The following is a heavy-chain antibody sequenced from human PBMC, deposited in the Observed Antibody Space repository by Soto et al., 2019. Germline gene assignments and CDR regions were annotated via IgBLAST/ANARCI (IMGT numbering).Heavy chain of an antibody. Sequence: PSETLSLTCTVSGGSISSGGYYWSWIRQHPGKGLEWIGYIYYSGSTYYNPSLKSRVTISVDTSKNQFSLKLSSVTAADTAVYYCASVTAVDSSSNNWFDSWGQGTLVTVSS. CDR1: GGSISSGGYY. D-gene: IGHD6-6*01. J-gene: IGHJ5*01. CDR3: ASVTAVDSSSNNWFDS. V-gene: IGHV4-31*03. CDR2: IYYSGST.